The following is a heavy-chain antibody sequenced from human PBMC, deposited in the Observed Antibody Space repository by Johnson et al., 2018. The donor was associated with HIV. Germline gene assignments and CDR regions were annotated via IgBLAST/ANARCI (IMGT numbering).Heavy chain of an antibody. CDR1: GFSFSDYY. Sequence: QVQLVESGGGLVKPGGSLRLSCAASGFSFSDYYMTWIRQAPGKGLEFVSYISSSGSTIYYADSVKGRFTISRDNSKNTLYLQMGSLRAEDMAVYYCARAPGWFDAFDIWGQGTMVTVSS. J-gene: IGHJ3*02. CDR2: ISSSGSTI. D-gene: IGHD6-19*01. V-gene: IGHV3-11*04. CDR3: ARAPGWFDAFDI.